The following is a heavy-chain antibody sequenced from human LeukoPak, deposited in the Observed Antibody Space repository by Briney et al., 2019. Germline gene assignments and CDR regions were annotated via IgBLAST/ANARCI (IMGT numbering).Heavy chain of an antibody. J-gene: IGHJ4*02. D-gene: IGHD2-21*02. CDR3: ARNFEYCGGDCYDY. CDR2: IIPGDSDT. V-gene: IGHV5-51*01. Sequence: GESLKISCKGSGYSFISYWIGWVRQMPGKGLEWIGIIIPGDSDTRYSPSFQGQVTISADKSIGTAYLQWSSLKASDTAMYYCARNFEYCGGDCYDYWGQGTPVTVSS. CDR1: GYSFISYW.